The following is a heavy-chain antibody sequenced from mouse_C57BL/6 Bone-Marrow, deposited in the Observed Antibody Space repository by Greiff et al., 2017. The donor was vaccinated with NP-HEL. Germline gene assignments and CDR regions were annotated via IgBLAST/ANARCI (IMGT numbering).Heavy chain of an antibody. Sequence: EVKLVESGGGLVQPKGSLKLSCAASGFTFNTYAMHWVRQAPGKGLEWVARIRSKSSNYATYYADSVKDRFTISSDASQSMLYLQMNDLKAEDTAMYYCVSERDYVYLAMDCWGNGASVTVSS. CDR2: IRSKSSNYAT. J-gene: IGHJ4*01. CDR3: VSERDYVYLAMDC. D-gene: IGHD2-2*01. CDR1: GFTFNTYA. V-gene: IGHV10-3*01.